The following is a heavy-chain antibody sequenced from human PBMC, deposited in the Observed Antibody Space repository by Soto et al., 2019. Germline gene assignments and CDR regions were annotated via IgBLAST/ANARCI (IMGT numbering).Heavy chain of an antibody. CDR1: GYTFTNYG. Sequence: QVQLVQSGAEVKKPGASVKVSCRASGYTFTNYGISWVRQAPGQGLEWMGWIGAYNGNTNYAQKLQGRVTMTTDTSMRTAYMELRSLRSDDTAVYYCARENQYYDILTGYFNDYWGQGTLVTVSS. J-gene: IGHJ4*02. CDR2: IGAYNGNT. CDR3: ARENQYYDILTGYFNDY. D-gene: IGHD3-9*01. V-gene: IGHV1-18*01.